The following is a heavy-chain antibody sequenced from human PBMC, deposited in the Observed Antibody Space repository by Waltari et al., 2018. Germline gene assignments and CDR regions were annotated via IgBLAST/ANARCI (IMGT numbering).Heavy chain of an antibody. V-gene: IGHV4-59*13. D-gene: IGHD6-6*01. CDR2: VYHDGST. Sequence: QVRLQESGPGLVKPSETLYLSCTGSGCSMGIDYWSWIRQPPGKGLEWIGFVYHDGSTNYNPSLKSRVTISVDTSKNQFSLKLKSVTAADTAVYYCARGGASSKYFDYWGQGTLVTVSS. J-gene: IGHJ4*02. CDR1: GCSMGIDY. CDR3: ARGGASSKYFDY.